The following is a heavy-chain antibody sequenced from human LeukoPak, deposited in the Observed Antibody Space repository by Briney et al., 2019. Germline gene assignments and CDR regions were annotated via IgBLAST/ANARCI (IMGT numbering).Heavy chain of an antibody. Sequence: SETLSLTCTVSGGSISSSSYYWGWIRQPPGKGLEWIGSIYYSGSTYYNPSLKSRVTISVDKSKNQFSLKLSSVTAADTAVYYCAREMATPHYGMDVWGQGTTVTVSS. J-gene: IGHJ6*02. V-gene: IGHV4-39*07. CDR3: AREMATPHYGMDV. CDR1: GGSISSSSYY. D-gene: IGHD5-24*01. CDR2: IYYSGST.